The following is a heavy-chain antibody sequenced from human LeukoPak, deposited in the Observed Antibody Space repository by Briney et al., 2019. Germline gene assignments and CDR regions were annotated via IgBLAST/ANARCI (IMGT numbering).Heavy chain of an antibody. CDR3: ARDTAEFDY. V-gene: IGHV3-23*01. J-gene: IGHJ4*02. CDR2: ISGSGGST. CDR1: GFTFSTYA. Sequence: PGGSLRLSCAASGFTFSTYAVSWVRQAPGKGLEWVSAISGSGGSTYYADSVKGRFTISRDNSKNTLYLQMNSLRAEDTAVYYCARDTAEFDYWGQGTLVTVSS. D-gene: IGHD5-18*01.